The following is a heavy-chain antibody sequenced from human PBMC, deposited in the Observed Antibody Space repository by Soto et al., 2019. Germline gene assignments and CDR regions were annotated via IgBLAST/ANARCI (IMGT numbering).Heavy chain of an antibody. J-gene: IGHJ4*02. V-gene: IGHV4-39*01. CDR3: ARRGGGDSLFDS. CDR2: IFYGGGSGVA. CDR1: GGSFSSSNYY. D-gene: IGHD4-17*01. Sequence: QLHLQESGPGLVEPSETLSLTCTVSGGSFSSSNYYWGWIRQPPGKGLEWIGNIFYGGGSGVAYSRPSLNSRITNAVDTSKNQFSLTMRSLTAADTAVYFCARRGGGDSLFDSWGQGKLVTVSS.